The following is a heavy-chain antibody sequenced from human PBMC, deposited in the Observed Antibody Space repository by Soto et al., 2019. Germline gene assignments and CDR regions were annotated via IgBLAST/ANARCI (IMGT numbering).Heavy chain of an antibody. CDR3: AKSTKARSSESIYYYYMDV. CDR2: ISTSGDDT. Sequence: EVQLLESGGGLTQAGGSLRLSCEASGFTFNSYAMTWVRQATGKGLEWVSAISTSGDDTYYADSVKGRFTISRDTFANILYLQISSRRAEDTAIYYCAKSTKARSSESIYYYYMDVWGRGTTVTVSS. CDR1: GFTFNSYA. D-gene: IGHD2-2*01. J-gene: IGHJ6*03. V-gene: IGHV3-23*01.